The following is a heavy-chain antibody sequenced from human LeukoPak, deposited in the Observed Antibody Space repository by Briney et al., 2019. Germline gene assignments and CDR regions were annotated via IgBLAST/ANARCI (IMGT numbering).Heavy chain of an antibody. CDR2: FSGSAGTT. V-gene: IGHV3-23*01. CDR1: GFTVSSNY. D-gene: IGHD3-16*01. Sequence: GGSLRLSCAASGFTVSSNYMSWVRQAPGKGLEWVSVFSGSAGTTYYADSVKGRFTISRDNSKNTLYLQMNSLRAEDTAVYYCAKSSGFGAARYYFDYWGQGTLVTVSS. CDR3: AKSSGFGAARYYFDY. J-gene: IGHJ4*02.